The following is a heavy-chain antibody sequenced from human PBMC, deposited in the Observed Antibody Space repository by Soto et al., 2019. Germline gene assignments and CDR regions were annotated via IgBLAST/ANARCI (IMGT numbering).Heavy chain of an antibody. Sequence: GGSLRLSCAASGFTFNTYAMSCFRQAPGKGLEWVSAISDSGGRTYYADSVKGRFTISRDNSKNTLYLQMNSLRAEDTAVYFCAKELVNSGWTYFDYWGQGTLVTVSS. V-gene: IGHV3-23*01. CDR3: AKELVNSGWTYFDY. D-gene: IGHD6-19*01. CDR2: ISDSGGRT. CDR1: GFTFNTYA. J-gene: IGHJ4*02.